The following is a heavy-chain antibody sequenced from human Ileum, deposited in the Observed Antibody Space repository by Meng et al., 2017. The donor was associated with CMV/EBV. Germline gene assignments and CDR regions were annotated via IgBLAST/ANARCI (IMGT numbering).Heavy chain of an antibody. J-gene: IGHJ5*02. CDR2: IHPTGTT. V-gene: IGHV4-4*07. CDR1: GGSLTSYY. Sequence: QLQLQGSGPSLLQPSETLSPTCTVTGGSLTSYYWTWIRQPAGKGLEWIGRIHPTGTTDDNPSLRSRVSMSLDKSKNQFSLKLTSVTAADTAVYYCARAAARGVPVDLWGQGTLVTVSS. CDR3: ARAAARGVPVDL. D-gene: IGHD3-10*01.